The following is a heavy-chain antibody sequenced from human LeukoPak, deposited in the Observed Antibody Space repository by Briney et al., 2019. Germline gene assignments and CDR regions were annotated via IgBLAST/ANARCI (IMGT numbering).Heavy chain of an antibody. CDR3: AGRSSDYYLDY. D-gene: IGHD6-6*01. J-gene: IGHJ4*02. CDR2: IYYIGSF. Sequence: PSETLSLTCTVSGVSISSYYWSWIRQPPGKGLEWIGYIYYIGSFNYNPSLKSRVTISLDTSKNQFSLRLSSVTAADTAVYYCAGRSSDYYLDYWGQGTLVTVSS. V-gene: IGHV4-59*08. CDR1: GVSISSYY.